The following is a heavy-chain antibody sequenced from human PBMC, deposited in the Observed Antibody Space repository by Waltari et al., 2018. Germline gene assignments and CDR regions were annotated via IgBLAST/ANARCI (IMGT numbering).Heavy chain of an antibody. CDR2: IYHTGDT. Sequence: QVLLQESGPGLLKPSETLSLTCTVSGYSISRGYYSAWIRQPPGKGLEWIASIYHTGDTYQNPSLKSRVTISIDTSKTFFSLKLDSVTAADTAVYFCARATVGSTTTESFDIWGQGTLVSVSS. J-gene: IGHJ3*02. D-gene: IGHD1-26*01. CDR3: ARATVGSTTTESFDI. V-gene: IGHV4-38-2*02. CDR1: GYSISRGYY.